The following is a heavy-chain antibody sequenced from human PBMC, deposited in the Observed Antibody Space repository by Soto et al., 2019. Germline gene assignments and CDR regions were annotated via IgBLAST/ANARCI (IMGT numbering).Heavy chain of an antibody. V-gene: IGHV3-23*01. CDR1: GFTFSSYA. CDR2: ISGSGGST. Sequence: GGSLRLSCAASGFTFSSYAMSWVRQAPGKGLEWVSAISGSGGSTYYADSVKGRFTISRDNSKNTLYLQMNSLRAEDTAVYYCAKQEEDYYYYYYGMDVWGQGTTVTGSS. J-gene: IGHJ6*02. D-gene: IGHD2-15*01. CDR3: AKQEEDYYYYYYGMDV.